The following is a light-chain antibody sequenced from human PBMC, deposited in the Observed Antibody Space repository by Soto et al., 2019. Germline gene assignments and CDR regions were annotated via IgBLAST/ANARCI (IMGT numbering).Light chain of an antibody. CDR1: QSISSY. CDR2: AAS. Sequence: DIQMTQSPSSLSASVGDRVTIRFRASQSISSYLNWYQPKPGKAPKLLIYAASTLQGGVPSRFSGTGSGTEFTLTISSLQPEDFATYYCQQYNAYYSFGQGTKVDIK. J-gene: IGKJ2*03. CDR3: QQYNAYYS. V-gene: IGKV1-39*01.